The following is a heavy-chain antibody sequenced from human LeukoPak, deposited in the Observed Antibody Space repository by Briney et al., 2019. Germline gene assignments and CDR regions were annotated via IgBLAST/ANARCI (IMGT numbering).Heavy chain of an antibody. Sequence: ASVKVSCKASGYTFSSSVISWVRQAPGQGLEWMGWISCSNGNTNYAQKLQGRVTMTTDTSTSTAYMELRSLRSDDTAVYYCARETSSGYADYWGQGTLVTVS. CDR3: ARETSSGYADY. CDR1: GYTFSSSV. V-gene: IGHV1-18*01. J-gene: IGHJ4*02. D-gene: IGHD3-3*01. CDR2: ISCSNGNT.